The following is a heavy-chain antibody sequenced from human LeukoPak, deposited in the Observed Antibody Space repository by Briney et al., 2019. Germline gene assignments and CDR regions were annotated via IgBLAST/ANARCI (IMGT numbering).Heavy chain of an antibody. CDR1: GYTFTSYD. J-gene: IGHJ3*02. V-gene: IGHV1-8*01. CDR3: ARGAGPERGWQWLVYAFDI. CDR2: MNPNSGNT. D-gene: IGHD6-19*01. Sequence: GASVKVSCKASGYTFTSYDINWVRQATGQGLEWMGWMNPNSGNTGYAQKFQGRVTMTRNTSISTAYMELSSLRSGDTAVYYCARGAGPERGWQWLVYAFDIWGQGTMVTVSS.